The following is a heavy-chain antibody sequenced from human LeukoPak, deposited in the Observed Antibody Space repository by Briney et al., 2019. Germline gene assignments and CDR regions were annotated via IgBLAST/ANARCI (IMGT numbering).Heavy chain of an antibody. Sequence: PSETLSLTCAVSGYSISSGFYWGWIRQPPGKGLEWIGSIYHSGSPYYNPSLKSRLNISVDTSKNQFSLRLSSVTAADRAVYYCARVGETWLTRQAYYYMDVWGKGTAVTVSS. D-gene: IGHD3-16*01. CDR3: ARVGETWLTRQAYYYMDV. CDR1: GYSISSGFY. J-gene: IGHJ6*03. V-gene: IGHV4-38-2*01. CDR2: IYHSGSP.